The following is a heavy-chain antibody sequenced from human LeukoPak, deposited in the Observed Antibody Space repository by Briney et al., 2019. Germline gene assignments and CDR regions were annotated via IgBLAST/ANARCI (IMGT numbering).Heavy chain of an antibody. D-gene: IGHD3-3*01. CDR1: GYTFTSYA. J-gene: IGHJ4*02. V-gene: IGHV7-4-1*02. CDR2: INTNTGNP. Sequence: EASVKVSCEASGYTFTSYAMNWVRQAPGQGLEWMGWINTNTGNPTYAQGFTGRFVFSLDTSVSTAYLQISSLKAEDTAVYYCAREYVGYYDFWSGPGSDYWGQGTLVTVSS. CDR3: AREYVGYYDFWSGPGSDY.